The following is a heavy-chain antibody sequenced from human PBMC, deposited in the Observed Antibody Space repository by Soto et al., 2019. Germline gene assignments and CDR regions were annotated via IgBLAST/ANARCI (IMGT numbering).Heavy chain of an antibody. CDR3: AASIFYYGMDV. CDR2: IYPGDSDT. Sequence: GESLKISCKGSGYTFTNYWIGWMRQMPGKGPEWMGIIYPGDSDTKYNPSFQGQVTISADKSITTTYLQWSSLKASDTAIYYCAASIFYYGMDVWGQGTTVTVCS. J-gene: IGHJ6*02. V-gene: IGHV5-51*01. CDR1: GYTFTNYW.